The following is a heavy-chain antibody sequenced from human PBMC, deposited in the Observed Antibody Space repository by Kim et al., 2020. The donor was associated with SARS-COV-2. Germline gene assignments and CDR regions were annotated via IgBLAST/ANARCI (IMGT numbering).Heavy chain of an antibody. CDR1: GGSISSSSYY. V-gene: IGHV4-39*01. J-gene: IGHJ6*02. CDR2: IYYSGST. CDR3: ARGGRSYYYGMEL. Sequence: ETLSLTCTVSGGSISSSSYYWGWIRQPPGKGLEWIGSIYYSGSTYYNPSLKSRVTISVDTSKNQFSLKLSSVTAADTAVYYCARGGRSYYYGMELWGQG.